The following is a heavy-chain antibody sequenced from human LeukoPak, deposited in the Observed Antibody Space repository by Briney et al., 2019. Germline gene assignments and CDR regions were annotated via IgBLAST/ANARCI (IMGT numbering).Heavy chain of an antibody. CDR1: GGSISSYY. V-gene: IGHV4-4*07. Sequence: SETLSRTCTVSGGSISSYYWSWIRQPAGKGLEWIGRIYTSGSTNYNPSLKSRVTMSVDTSKNQFSLKLSSVTAADTAVYYCARDDYYDSSGYYFSVPDWFDPWGQGTLVTVSS. D-gene: IGHD3-22*01. CDR3: ARDDYYDSSGYYFSVPDWFDP. CDR2: IYTSGST. J-gene: IGHJ5*02.